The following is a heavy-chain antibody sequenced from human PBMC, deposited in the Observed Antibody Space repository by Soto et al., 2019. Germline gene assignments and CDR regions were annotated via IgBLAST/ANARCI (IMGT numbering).Heavy chain of an antibody. CDR1: GGSISSKSYS. J-gene: IGHJ5*02. D-gene: IGHD3-3*01. Sequence: SETLSLTCSVSGGSISSKSYSWGWIRQPPGKGLEWIGTFYYSGSTNYNPSLKSRVTISVDTSKNQFSLKLSSVTAADTAVYYCARGGPKVLRFLEWSWGQGTLVTVSS. CDR3: ARGGPKVLRFLEWS. V-gene: IGHV4-39*07. CDR2: FYYSGST.